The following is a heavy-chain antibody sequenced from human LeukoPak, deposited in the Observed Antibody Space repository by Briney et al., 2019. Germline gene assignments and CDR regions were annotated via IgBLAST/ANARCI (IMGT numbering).Heavy chain of an antibody. CDR2: IYTSGST. CDR1: GGSISSGSYY. D-gene: IGHD1-26*01. CDR3: ARAGDLGAPPDDAFDI. Sequence: SQTLSLTCTVSGGSISSGSYYWSWIRQPAGKGLEWIGRIYTSGSTNYNPSLKSRVTISVDTSKNQFSLELSSVTAADTAVYYCARAGDLGAPPDDAFDIWGQGTMVTVSS. V-gene: IGHV4-61*02. J-gene: IGHJ3*02.